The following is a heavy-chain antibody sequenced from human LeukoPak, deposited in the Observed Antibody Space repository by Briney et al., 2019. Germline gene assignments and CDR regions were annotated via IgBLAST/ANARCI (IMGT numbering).Heavy chain of an antibody. CDR3: AKAAHYDNSGYFDY. D-gene: IGHD3-22*01. CDR2: ISYDGGNT. V-gene: IGHV3-30*18. CDR1: GFTFNNYG. Sequence: PGGSLRLSCAASGFTFNNYGMHWVRQAPGKGLEWVAVISYDGGNTYYGDSVKGRFTISRDYSKNTLYLQMNSLRAEDTAVYYCAKAAHYDNSGYFDYWGQGTLVTVSS. J-gene: IGHJ4*02.